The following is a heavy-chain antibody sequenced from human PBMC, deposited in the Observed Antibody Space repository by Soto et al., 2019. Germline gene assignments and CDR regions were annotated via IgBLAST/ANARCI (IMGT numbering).Heavy chain of an antibody. J-gene: IGHJ6*02. CDR2: IYHSGST. CDR1: GGSISSGGYS. V-gene: IGHV4-30-2*01. Sequence: SETLSLTCAVSGGSISSGGYSWSWIRQPPGKGLEWIGYIYHSGSTYYNPSLKSRVTISVDRSKNQFSLKLSSVTAADTAVYYCARDQWKREWNLRTSTNYYYYYGMYVWGQGTTVTVSS. CDR3: ARDQWKREWNLRTSTNYYYYYGMYV. D-gene: IGHD1-26*01.